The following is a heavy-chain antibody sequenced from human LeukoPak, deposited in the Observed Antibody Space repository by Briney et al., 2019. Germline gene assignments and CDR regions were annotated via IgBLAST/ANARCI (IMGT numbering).Heavy chain of an antibody. D-gene: IGHD4-17*01. J-gene: IGHJ3*02. CDR3: ASVGYGDYVGRAFDI. V-gene: IGHV3-23*01. Sequence: GGSLRLSCAASGFTFSSYAMSWVRQAPGKGLEWVSAISGSGGSTYYADSVKGRFTISRDNSKNPLYLQMNSLRAEDTAVYYCASVGYGDYVGRAFDIWGQGTMVTVSS. CDR1: GFTFSSYA. CDR2: ISGSGGST.